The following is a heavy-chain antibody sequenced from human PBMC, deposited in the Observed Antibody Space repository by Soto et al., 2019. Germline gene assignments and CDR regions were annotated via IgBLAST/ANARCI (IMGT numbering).Heavy chain of an antibody. J-gene: IGHJ4*02. Sequence: PGGSLRLSCAASGFTFDDYGMSWVRQAPGKGLEWVSGINWNGGSTGYADSVKGRFTISRDNAKNSLYLQMNSLRAEDTALYHCARGGGVTTVTYSDYWGQGTLVTVSS. V-gene: IGHV3-20*01. CDR1: GFTFDDYG. CDR3: ARGGGVTTVTYSDY. CDR2: INWNGGST. D-gene: IGHD4-4*01.